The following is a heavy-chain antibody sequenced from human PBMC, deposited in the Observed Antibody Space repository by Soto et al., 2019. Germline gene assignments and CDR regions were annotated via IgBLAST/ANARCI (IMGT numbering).Heavy chain of an antibody. Sequence: SETLSLTCTVSGGSISSSSYYWGWIRQPPGKGLEWIGSIYYSGSTYYNPSLKSRVTISVDTSKNQFSLKLSSVTAADTAVYYCARQAPYSSSWYDYWGQGTLVTVSS. J-gene: IGHJ4*02. CDR3: ARQAPYSSSWYDY. D-gene: IGHD6-13*01. CDR2: IYYSGST. V-gene: IGHV4-39*01. CDR1: GGSISSSSYY.